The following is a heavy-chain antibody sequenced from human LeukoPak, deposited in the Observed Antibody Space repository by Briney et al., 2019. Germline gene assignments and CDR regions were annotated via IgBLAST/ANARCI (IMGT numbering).Heavy chain of an antibody. J-gene: IGHJ4*02. D-gene: IGHD3-10*01. CDR2: INPNRGNT. CDR1: GDSFSSYD. Sequence: ASVKVSSKASGDSFSSYDTNWVRQPPGKGPEWMGWINPNRGNTAYPQNFRGSVIMTRNTSISTAYMELSSLRFEDTAVFYCAIRTSRGVSGSSYFDSWGQGTLVTVSS. V-gene: IGHV1-8*01. CDR3: AIRTSRGVSGSSYFDS.